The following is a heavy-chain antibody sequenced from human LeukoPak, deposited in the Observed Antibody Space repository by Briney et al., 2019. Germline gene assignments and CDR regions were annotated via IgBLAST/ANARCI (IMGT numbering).Heavy chain of an antibody. D-gene: IGHD5-18*01. CDR1: VFTFSSCW. Sequence: GGSLRLSCAASVFTFSSCWMHWVRQAPGKGLMWVSRINSGGSSTSYADSVKGRFTISRDNAKSTLYLQMNSLRAEDTAVYYCARGGFSYGYGLGDYWGQGTLVTVSS. V-gene: IGHV3-74*01. J-gene: IGHJ4*02. CDR3: ARGGFSYGYGLGDY. CDR2: INSGGSST.